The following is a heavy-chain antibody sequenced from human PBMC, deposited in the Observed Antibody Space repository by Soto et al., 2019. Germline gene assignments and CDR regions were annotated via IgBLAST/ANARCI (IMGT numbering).Heavy chain of an antibody. Sequence: SETLSLTCTVSGGSISSSSYYWGWIRQPPGKGLEWIGSIYYSGSTYYNPSLKSRVTISVDTSKNQFSLKLSSVTAADTAVYYCARLPYSDYYDSSGYYSDYFDYWGQGTLVTVSS. CDR1: GGSISSSSYY. D-gene: IGHD3-22*01. J-gene: IGHJ4*02. CDR2: IYYSGST. V-gene: IGHV4-39*01. CDR3: ARLPYSDYYDSSGYYSDYFDY.